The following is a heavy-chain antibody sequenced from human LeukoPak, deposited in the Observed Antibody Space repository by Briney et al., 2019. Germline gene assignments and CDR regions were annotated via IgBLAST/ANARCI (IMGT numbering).Heavy chain of an antibody. V-gene: IGHV1-18*04. J-gene: IGHJ3*02. D-gene: IGHD5-18*01. Sequence: ASVKVSCKASGYTFTGYYMHWVRQAPGQGLEWMGWISGYSGNTNYAQKLQGRVTMTTDTSTSTAYMELRSLRSDDTAVYYCARDKGYSYDSGRGNGYDIWGQGTMVTVSS. CDR1: GYTFTGYY. CDR2: ISGYSGNT. CDR3: ARDKGYSYDSGRGNGYDI.